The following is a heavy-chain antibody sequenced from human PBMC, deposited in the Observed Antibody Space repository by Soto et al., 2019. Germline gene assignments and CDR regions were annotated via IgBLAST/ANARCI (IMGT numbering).Heavy chain of an antibody. J-gene: IGHJ4*02. CDR1: GFSFSSYA. CDR2: ISGSGGST. Sequence: GGSLRLSCAASGFSFSSYAMSWVRQAPGKGLEWVSAISGSGGSTYYADSVKGRFTISRDNSKNTLYLQMNSLRADYTAVYYCAKVPRTGDYFDYWGQGTLVTVSS. D-gene: IGHD3-10*01. V-gene: IGHV3-23*01. CDR3: AKVPRTGDYFDY.